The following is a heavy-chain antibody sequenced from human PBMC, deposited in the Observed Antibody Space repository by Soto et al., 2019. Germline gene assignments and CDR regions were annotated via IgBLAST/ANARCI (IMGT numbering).Heavy chain of an antibody. D-gene: IGHD5-18*01. CDR1: GFTVSSNY. V-gene: IGHV3-66*01. J-gene: IGHJ3*02. CDR2: IYSGGST. CDR3: ARDLDTAMVFGIGFDI. Sequence: GGSLRLSCAASGFTVSSNYMSWVRQAPGKGLEWVSVIYSGGSTYYADSVKGRFTISRDNSKNTLYLQMNSLRAEDTAVYYCARDLDTAMVFGIGFDIWGQGTMVTVSS.